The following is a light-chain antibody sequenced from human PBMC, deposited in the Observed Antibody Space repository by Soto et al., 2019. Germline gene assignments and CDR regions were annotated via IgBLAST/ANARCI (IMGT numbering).Light chain of an antibody. Sequence: DIVLTQSPGTLSLSPGEGATLSCRASQSVNSDSLAWYQQKPGQAPRLLISGASTRATGIPDRFRGSGSGTDFTLTISRLEPEDFAVYWCQQYGSSLTFGQGTKVDIK. V-gene: IGKV3-20*01. J-gene: IGKJ1*01. CDR1: QSVNSDS. CDR2: GAS. CDR3: QQYGSSLT.